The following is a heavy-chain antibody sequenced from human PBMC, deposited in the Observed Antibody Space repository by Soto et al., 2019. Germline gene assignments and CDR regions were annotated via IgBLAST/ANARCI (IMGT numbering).Heavy chain of an antibody. V-gene: IGHV3-30*18. D-gene: IGHD6-19*01. CDR1: GFTFSNYG. CDR2: ISYDGSHK. Sequence: QVQLVESGGGVVQPGRSLRLSCAASGFTFSNYGMHWVRQAPGKGLEWVAGISYDGSHKYYADSVKGRFTISRDNSKKILSLQMNSLRGDDTAVYYCAKGTRIAVAGLGDSWGQGTLVSVSS. J-gene: IGHJ5*01. CDR3: AKGTRIAVAGLGDS.